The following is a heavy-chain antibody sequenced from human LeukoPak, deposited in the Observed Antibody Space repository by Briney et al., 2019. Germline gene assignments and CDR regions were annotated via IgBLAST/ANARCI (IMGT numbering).Heavy chain of an antibody. V-gene: IGHV4-61*08. CDR2: IYYSGST. CDR1: GASISSGGYY. CDR3: ARDRGYYDSSGYPRAFDI. D-gene: IGHD3-22*01. J-gene: IGHJ3*02. Sequence: NPSETLSLTCTVSGASISSGGYYWSWIRQPPGKGLEWIGYIYYSGSTNYNPSLKSRVTISVDTSKNQFSLKLSSVTAADTAVYYCARDRGYYDSSGYPRAFDIWGQGTMVTVSS.